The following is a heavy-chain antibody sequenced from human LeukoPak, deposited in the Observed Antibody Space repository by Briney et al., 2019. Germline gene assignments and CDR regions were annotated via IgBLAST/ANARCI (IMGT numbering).Heavy chain of an antibody. V-gene: IGHV3-66*01. CDR1: GFTVSSNY. CDR2: IYSGGST. Sequence: GGSLRLSCAASGFTVSSNYMSWVRQAPGKGLEWVSVIYSGGSTYYADSVKGRFTISRDNSKNTLYLRMNSLRAEDTAVYYCAREHYGDYGSFDYWGQGTLVTVSS. D-gene: IGHD4-17*01. CDR3: AREHYGDYGSFDY. J-gene: IGHJ4*02.